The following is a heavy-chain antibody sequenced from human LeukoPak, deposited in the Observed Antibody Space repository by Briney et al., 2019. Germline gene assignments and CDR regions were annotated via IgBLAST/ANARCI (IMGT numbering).Heavy chain of an antibody. J-gene: IGHJ4*02. CDR1: GGSLSSDY. CDR2: IHYNGRT. Sequence: SETLSLTRTVSGGSLSSDYWSWIRQPPGKGLEWIAYIHYNGRTNYNPSLKSRVTISLDTSKNQFSLKLSSVTAADTAVYYCAKGAGWYGVWGQGALVTVSS. V-gene: IGHV4-59*01. D-gene: IGHD6-19*01. CDR3: AKGAGWYGV.